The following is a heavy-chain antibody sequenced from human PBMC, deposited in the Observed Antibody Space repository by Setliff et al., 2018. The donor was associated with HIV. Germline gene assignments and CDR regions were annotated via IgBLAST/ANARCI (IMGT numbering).Heavy chain of an antibody. CDR3: ARSPYGDYGLDY. V-gene: IGHV3-30*02. CDR1: GFTFSSYG. D-gene: IGHD4-17*01. CDR2: IRYDGSNK. Sequence: GGSLRLSCAGSGFTFSSYGMHWVRQAPGKGLEWVAFIRYDGSNKYYADSVKGRFTISRDNSKNTLYLQMNSLRAEDTAVYYCARSPYGDYGLDYWGQGTLVTVSS. J-gene: IGHJ4*02.